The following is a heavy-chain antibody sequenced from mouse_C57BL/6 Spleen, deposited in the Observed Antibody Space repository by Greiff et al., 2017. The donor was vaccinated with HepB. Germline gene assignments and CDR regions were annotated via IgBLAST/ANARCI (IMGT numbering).Heavy chain of an antibody. Sequence: VQLQQSGAELVKPGASVKLSCKASGYTFTEYTIHWVKQRSGQGLEWIGWFYPGSGSIKYNEKFKDKATLTADKSSSTVYMELSRLTYEDSAVYFCARHDPHYDYDGGWFAYWGQGTLVTVSA. CDR1: GYTFTEYT. J-gene: IGHJ3*01. CDR3: ARHDPHYDYDGGWFAY. D-gene: IGHD2-4*01. V-gene: IGHV1-62-2*01. CDR2: FYPGSGSI.